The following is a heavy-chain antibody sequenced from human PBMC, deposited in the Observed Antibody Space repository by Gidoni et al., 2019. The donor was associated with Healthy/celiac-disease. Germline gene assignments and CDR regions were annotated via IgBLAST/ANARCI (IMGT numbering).Heavy chain of an antibody. Sequence: QLQLQESGPGLVKPSETLSLTCTVSGGSISSSSYYWGWIRQPPGKGLEWIGSIYYSGSTYYNPSLKSRVTISVDTSKNQFSLKLSSVTAADTAVYYCASPGYCSSTSCSIRGPYYYDYWGQGTLVTVSS. J-gene: IGHJ4*02. D-gene: IGHD2-2*03. CDR2: IYYSGST. CDR1: GGSISSSSYY. V-gene: IGHV4-39*01. CDR3: ASPGYCSSTSCSIRGPYYYDY.